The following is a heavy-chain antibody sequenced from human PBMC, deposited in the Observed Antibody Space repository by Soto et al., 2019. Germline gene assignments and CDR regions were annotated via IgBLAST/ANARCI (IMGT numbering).Heavy chain of an antibody. Sequence: GESLKISCKGAGYTFSSYWIAWVRQMPGKGLECMGIIYAADSDTRYSPSFQGQVTISVDKSISTAYLQWSSLKASDSAIYYCARLQITVAGALDYWGQGTLVTVSS. J-gene: IGHJ4*02. CDR1: GYTFSSYW. V-gene: IGHV5-51*01. CDR3: ARLQITVAGALDY. CDR2: IYAADSDT. D-gene: IGHD6-19*01.